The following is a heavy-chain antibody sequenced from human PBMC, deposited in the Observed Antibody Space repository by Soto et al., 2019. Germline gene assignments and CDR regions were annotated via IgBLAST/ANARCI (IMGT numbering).Heavy chain of an antibody. J-gene: IGHJ6*02. CDR2: IIPIFGTA. CDR1: GGTFSSYA. V-gene: IGHV1-69*06. CDR3: ARAEVEMSNPLYYYGMDV. D-gene: IGHD2-21*01. Sequence: SVKVSCKASGGTFSSYAISWVRQAPGQGLEWMGGIIPIFGTANYAQKFQGRVTITADKSTSTAYMELSSLRSEDTAVYYCARAEVEMSNPLYYYGMDVWGQGTAVTVSS.